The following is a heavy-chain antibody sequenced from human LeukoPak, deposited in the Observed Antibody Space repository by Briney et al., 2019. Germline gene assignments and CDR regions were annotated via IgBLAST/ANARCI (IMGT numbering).Heavy chain of an antibody. J-gene: IGHJ4*02. D-gene: IGHD3-9*01. CDR2: ISPSGGST. CDR1: GYTFTSNY. CDR3: ARGLRYFDWSDFDY. V-gene: IGHV1-46*01. Sequence: ASVKVSCKAFGYTFTSNYMHWVRQAPGQGPEWMGVISPSGGSTTYAQKFQGRVTLTRDMSTSTDYLELSSLRSEDTAVYYCARGLRYFDWSDFDYWGQGTLVTVSS.